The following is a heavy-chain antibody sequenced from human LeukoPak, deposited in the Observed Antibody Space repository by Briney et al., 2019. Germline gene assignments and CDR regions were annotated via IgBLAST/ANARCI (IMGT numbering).Heavy chain of an antibody. CDR3: ARGVDTSIRYYFDY. CDR1: GGSMSSYY. Sequence: SETLSLTCTVSGGSMSSYYWNWVRQPPGKGLEYIGHIYYSGSTNYNSSLKSRLTISVDTSKNQFSLKLGSVTAADTAVYYCARGVDTSIRYYFDYWGQGTLVTVSS. CDR2: IYYSGST. V-gene: IGHV4-59*01. D-gene: IGHD5-18*01. J-gene: IGHJ4*02.